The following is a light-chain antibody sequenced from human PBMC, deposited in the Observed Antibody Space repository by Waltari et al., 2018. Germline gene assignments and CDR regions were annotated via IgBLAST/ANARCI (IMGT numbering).Light chain of an antibody. CDR3: LQYGNSPGT. J-gene: IGKJ2*01. V-gene: IGKV3-20*01. CDR2: GAS. Sequence: ETVMMQSPGTLSLSPGERATLSCRASENVKRNSLAWYQQKPGQAPRPLIYGASSRATGIPDRFSGSGSGTDFTLTISRVEPEDIAVYYCLQYGNSPGTFGQGSKLQIK. CDR1: ENVKRNS.